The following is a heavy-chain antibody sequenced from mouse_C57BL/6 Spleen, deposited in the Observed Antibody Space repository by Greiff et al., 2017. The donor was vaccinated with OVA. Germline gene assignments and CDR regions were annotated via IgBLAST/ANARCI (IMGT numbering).Heavy chain of an antibody. CDR1: GYTFTGYW. Sequence: VKLVESGAELMKPGASVKLSCKATGYTFTGYWIEWVKQRPGHGLEWIGEILPGSGSTNYNEKFKGKATFTADTSSNTAYMQLSSLTTEDSAIYYCARTSLIYYGNYGEAMDYWGQGTSVTVSS. J-gene: IGHJ4*01. CDR3: ARTSLIYYGNYGEAMDY. D-gene: IGHD2-1*01. V-gene: IGHV1-9*01. CDR2: ILPGSGST.